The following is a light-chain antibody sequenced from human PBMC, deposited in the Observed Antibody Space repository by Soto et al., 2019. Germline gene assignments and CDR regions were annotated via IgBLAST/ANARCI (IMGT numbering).Light chain of an antibody. CDR2: AAS. J-gene: IGKJ2*01. CDR3: QQYGNSPHT. Sequence: EIVLTQSPGTLSLSPGERATLSCRASQTVTNNYLAWYQQKPGQAPRLLISAASSRATAIPDRFSGSGSGTDFTLTISRLEPEDFAVYYCQQYGNSPHTFGQGTKLEIK. CDR1: QTVTNNY. V-gene: IGKV3-20*01.